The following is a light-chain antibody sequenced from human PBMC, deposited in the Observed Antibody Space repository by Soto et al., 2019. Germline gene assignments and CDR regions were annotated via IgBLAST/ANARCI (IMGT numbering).Light chain of an antibody. V-gene: IGLV1-40*01. Sequence: QSVLTQPPSVSGAPGQRVTISCTGSSSNIGAGYDVHWYQQLPGTAPKLLIYGNSNRPSGVPDRFSGSKSATSASLAITGLQAEDEADYYCQSYDSSLSCSEVFGGGTKLTVL. CDR2: GNS. J-gene: IGLJ2*01. CDR3: QSYDSSLSCSEV. CDR1: SSNIGAGYD.